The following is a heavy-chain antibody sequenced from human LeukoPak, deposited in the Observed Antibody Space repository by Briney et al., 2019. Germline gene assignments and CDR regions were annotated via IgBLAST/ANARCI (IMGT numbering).Heavy chain of an antibody. CDR1: GFTVTNAW. D-gene: IGHD2-2*01. CDR3: TTAQRRFASLDY. J-gene: IGHJ4*02. V-gene: IGHV3-15*01. Sequence: NPGGSLRLSCAASGFTVTNAWMSWVRQAPGKGLEWVGRIKSKTDGGTADCAAPVKDRFTFSRDDSENTLYLHMTSLKTEDTAVYYCTTAQRRFASLDYWGQGTLVTVSS. CDR2: IKSKTDGGTA.